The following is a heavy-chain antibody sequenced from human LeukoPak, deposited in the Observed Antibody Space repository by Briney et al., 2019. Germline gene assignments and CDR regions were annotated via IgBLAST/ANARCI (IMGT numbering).Heavy chain of an antibody. CDR1: GYTFNTYW. V-gene: IGHV5-51*01. CDR2: IYPGDSDT. J-gene: IGHJ6*02. Sequence: GESLKISCKGSGYTFNTYWIAWVRQMPGKGLERMGIIYPGDSDTRYSPSFQGQVTISADKSIGTAYLQWSSLKASDTATYYCARRIAVAGTGYYGLDVWGQGTTVTVSS. CDR3: ARRIAVAGTGYYGLDV. D-gene: IGHD6-19*01.